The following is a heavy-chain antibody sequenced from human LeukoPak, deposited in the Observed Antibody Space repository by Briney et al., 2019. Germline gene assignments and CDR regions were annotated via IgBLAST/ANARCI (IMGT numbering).Heavy chain of an antibody. Sequence: PGGSLRLSCAASGFTFSSYAMSWVRQAPGKGLEWVSAISGSGGSTYYADSVKGRFTISRDNSKNTLYLQMHSLRAEDTAVYYCGKDGTGYSSSWYVYWGQGTLVTVSS. CDR3: GKDGTGYSSSWYVY. CDR2: ISGSGGST. J-gene: IGHJ4*02. CDR1: GFTFSSYA. D-gene: IGHD6-13*01. V-gene: IGHV3-23*01.